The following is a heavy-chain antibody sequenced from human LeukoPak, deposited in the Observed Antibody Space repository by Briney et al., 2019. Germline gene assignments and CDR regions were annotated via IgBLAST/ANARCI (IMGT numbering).Heavy chain of an antibody. CDR2: IYSGGNT. D-gene: IGHD6-19*01. V-gene: IGHV3-66*01. Sequence: GGSLRLSCAASGFTVSSNYMSGVRQAPGKGLEWVSVIYSGGNTYYAEPVKARFTISRDNSQNTLYLQMDSLRAEDTAVYCCASSGRSSGWYGNAFFGIWGQGTMVTVSS. CDR1: GFTVSSNY. CDR3: ASSGRSSGWYGNAFFGI. J-gene: IGHJ3*02.